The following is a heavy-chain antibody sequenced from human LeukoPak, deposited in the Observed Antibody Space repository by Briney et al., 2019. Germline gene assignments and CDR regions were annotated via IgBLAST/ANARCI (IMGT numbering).Heavy chain of an antibody. V-gene: IGHV4-61*02. CDR1: GDSISSGSYY. CDR3: ARGPYSYDSSGAFDI. J-gene: IGHJ3*02. D-gene: IGHD3-22*01. Sequence: PSQTLSLTCTVSGDSISSGSYYWSWIRQPAGKGLEWIGRIYGRGGSNYNPSLKSRVTISIDKAKTQFSLKMNPVTAPDTAVYFCARGPYSYDSSGAFDIWGQGTMVTVSS. CDR2: IYGRGGS.